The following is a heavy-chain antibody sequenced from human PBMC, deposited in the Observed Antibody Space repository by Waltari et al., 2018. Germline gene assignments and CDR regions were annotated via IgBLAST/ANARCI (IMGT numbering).Heavy chain of an antibody. D-gene: IGHD3-22*01. CDR1: GFTFRSYG. Sequence: QVQLMESGGGVVQPGRSLRLSCAASGFTFRSYGMHWVRKAPGKGLEWVAVIWYDGSNKYYADSVKGRFTISRDNSKNTLYLQMNSLRAEDTAVYYCARDACVKYYYDSSGCNLDYWGQGTLVTVSS. CDR2: IWYDGSNK. CDR3: ARDACVKYYYDSSGCNLDY. J-gene: IGHJ4*02. V-gene: IGHV3-33*01.